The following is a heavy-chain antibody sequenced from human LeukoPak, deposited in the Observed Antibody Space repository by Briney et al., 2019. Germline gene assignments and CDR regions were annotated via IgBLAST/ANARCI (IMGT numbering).Heavy chain of an antibody. D-gene: IGHD3-3*01. V-gene: IGHV4-31*03. Sequence: SETLSLTCTVSGGSISSGGYYWSWIRQHPGKGLEWIGYIYYSGSTHYNPSLKSRVTISVDTSKNQFSLKLSSVTAADTAVYYCARRITAYYYGMDVWGQGTLVTVSS. J-gene: IGHJ6*02. CDR3: ARRITAYYYGMDV. CDR1: GGSISSGGYY. CDR2: IYYSGST.